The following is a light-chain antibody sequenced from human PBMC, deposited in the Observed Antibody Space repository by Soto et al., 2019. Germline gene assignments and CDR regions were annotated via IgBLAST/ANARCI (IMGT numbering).Light chain of an antibody. CDR1: QSIVFSDGSTL. Sequence: DVVMTQSPLSLSVTLGQPAAISCRSSQSIVFSDGSTLLNCFHQGPGQSPRRLIYGVSNRDSGVPDRFSGTGSGTYFTLKISRVEAEDVGLYYCMQGTHWPYTFGQGTKLEIK. CDR3: MQGTHWPYT. V-gene: IGKV2-30*01. CDR2: GVS. J-gene: IGKJ2*01.